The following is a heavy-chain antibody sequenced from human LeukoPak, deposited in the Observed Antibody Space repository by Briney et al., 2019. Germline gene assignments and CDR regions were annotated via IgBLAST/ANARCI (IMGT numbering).Heavy chain of an antibody. Sequence: GRSLRPSCAASGFKFDGYAMHWVRQAPGKGLEWVSGVSWNRNPIDYADSVKGRFTISRDNAKKSLFLQMNSLRPEDTAFYYCVKEGGVAATGPFDYWGQGILVTVSS. J-gene: IGHJ4*02. D-gene: IGHD6-13*01. V-gene: IGHV3-9*01. CDR1: GFKFDGYA. CDR2: VSWNRNPI. CDR3: VKEGGVAATGPFDY.